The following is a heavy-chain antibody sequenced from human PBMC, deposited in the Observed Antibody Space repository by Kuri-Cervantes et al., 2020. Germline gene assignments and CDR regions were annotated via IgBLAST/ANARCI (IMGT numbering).Heavy chain of an antibody. V-gene: IGHV5-51*01. CDR3: ARRRSASSTAYYYMDV. Sequence: GESRKISCKASGYIFTKFWIGWVRQMPGKGLEWMGIIYPDDSDTRYSPSCQGQVTISVDKSISTAYLQWSSLKASDTAMYYCARRRSASSTAYYYMDVWGKGTTVTVSS. CDR2: IYPDDSDT. CDR1: GYIFTKFW. J-gene: IGHJ6*03. D-gene: IGHD2-2*01.